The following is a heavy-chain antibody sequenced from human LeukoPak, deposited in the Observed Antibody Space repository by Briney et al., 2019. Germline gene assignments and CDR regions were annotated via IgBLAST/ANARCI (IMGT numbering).Heavy chain of an antibody. Sequence: ASVNVSCKVSGYTLSELSMHWVRQAPGKGLEWLGGFDPEDGETIYAPMFQGRVTMTEDTSTDTAYMELSSLRSEDTAVYYCTASYCSSSSCDPSFFAYWGQGTLVTVSS. CDR2: FDPEDGET. D-gene: IGHD2-2*01. J-gene: IGHJ4*02. V-gene: IGHV1-24*01. CDR3: TASYCSSSSCDPSFFAY. CDR1: GYTLSELS.